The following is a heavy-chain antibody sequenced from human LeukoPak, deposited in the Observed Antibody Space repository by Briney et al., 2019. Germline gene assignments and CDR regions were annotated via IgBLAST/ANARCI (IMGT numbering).Heavy chain of an antibody. Sequence: GGSLRLSCVGSGITLSSYWMSWVRQAPGKGLEWVANIKQDGSEKYYADSVRGRFTIYRDNAKNSLYLQMNSLRAEDTAVYYCSSGGGYGPDGYWGQGTLVTVSS. V-gene: IGHV3-7*01. CDR2: IKQDGSEK. CDR3: SSGGGYGPDGY. D-gene: IGHD5-12*01. CDR1: GITLSSYW. J-gene: IGHJ4*02.